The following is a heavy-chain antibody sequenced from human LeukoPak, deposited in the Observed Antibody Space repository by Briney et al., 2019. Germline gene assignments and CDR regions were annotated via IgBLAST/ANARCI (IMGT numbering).Heavy chain of an antibody. CDR3: ATMTTVSLDNWFDP. D-gene: IGHD4-17*01. Sequence: PGGSLRLSCAASGFTFSSYAMSWVRQAPGKGLEWVSAISGSGGSTYYADSVKGRFTISRDNSKNTLYLQMNSLRAEDTAVYYCATMTTVSLDNWFDPWGQGTLVTVPS. V-gene: IGHV3-23*01. CDR1: GFTFSSYA. CDR2: ISGSGGST. J-gene: IGHJ5*02.